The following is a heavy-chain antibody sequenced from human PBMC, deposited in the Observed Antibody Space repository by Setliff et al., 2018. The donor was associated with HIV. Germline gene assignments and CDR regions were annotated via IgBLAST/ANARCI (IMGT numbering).Heavy chain of an antibody. J-gene: IGHJ3*02. CDR3: VRVGYCGDNCYGAFDI. CDR1: GFTFGDYA. D-gene: IGHD2-21*02. CDR2: ISSSSSYI. Sequence: GGSLRLSCTASGFTFGDYAMSWFRQAPGKGLEWVSSISSSSSYIKYAQTVKGRFTISRDNAKNSLSLLMTSLRAEDTAVYYCVRVGYCGDNCYGAFDIWGQGTMVTVSS. V-gene: IGHV3-21*01.